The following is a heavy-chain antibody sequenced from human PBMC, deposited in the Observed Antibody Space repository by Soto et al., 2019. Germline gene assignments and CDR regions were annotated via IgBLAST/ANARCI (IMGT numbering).Heavy chain of an antibody. CDR1: GFTFSNNA. Sequence: LRLSCATSGFTFSNNAMHWVRQAPGKGLEWVAQIWYDGSNKYYADSVKGRFTISRDNSKNTVYLQMNSLRAEDMAVYYCARDGQNQSPYAMDVWGQGTTVTVS. J-gene: IGHJ6*02. CDR3: ARDGQNQSPYAMDV. CDR2: IWYDGSNK. V-gene: IGHV3-33*01.